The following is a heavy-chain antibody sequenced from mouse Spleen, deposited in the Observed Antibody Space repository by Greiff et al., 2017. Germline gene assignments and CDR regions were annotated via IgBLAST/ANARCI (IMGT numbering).Heavy chain of an antibody. V-gene: IGHV3-6*01. CDR3: ASDLDYYGSSYDYAMDY. D-gene: IGHD1-1*01. CDR1: GYSITSGYY. Sequence: EVKLEESGPGLVKPSQSLSLTCSVTGYSITSGYYWNWIRQFPGNKLEWMGYMSYDGSNNYNPSLKNRISITRDTSKNQFFLKLNSVTTEDTATYYCASDLDYYGSSYDYAMDYWGQGTSVTVSS. J-gene: IGHJ4*01. CDR2: MSYDGSN.